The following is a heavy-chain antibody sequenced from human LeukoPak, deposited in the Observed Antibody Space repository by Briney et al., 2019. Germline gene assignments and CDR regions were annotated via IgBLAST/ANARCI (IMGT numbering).Heavy chain of an antibody. J-gene: IGHJ4*02. V-gene: IGHV4-38-2*02. CDR3: ASRYYDFWSGYYTGDY. CDR1: GYSISSDYY. D-gene: IGHD3-3*01. Sequence: PSETLSLTCNVSGYSISSDYYWGWIRQPPGKGLEWIGTIHQSGSTFYNPSLKSRVTLSVDTPKNQFSLKLSSVTAADTAVYYCASRYYDFWSGYYTGDYWGQGTLVTVSS. CDR2: IHQSGST.